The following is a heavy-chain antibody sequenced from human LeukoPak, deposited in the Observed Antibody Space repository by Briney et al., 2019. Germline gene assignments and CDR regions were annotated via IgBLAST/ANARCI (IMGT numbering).Heavy chain of an antibody. CDR3: ATLDYGGNSFNVFDI. V-gene: IGHV3-21*01. D-gene: IGHD4-23*01. CDR2: ISGSSSDI. Sequence: PGGSLRLSCAASGFTFTSYNMAWVRQSPGKGLEWVSSISGSSSDIYYADSLKGRFTISRDNAKNSLYLQMNSLRAEDTAIYYCATLDYGGNSFNVFDIWGQGTMVTVSS. CDR1: GFTFTSYN. J-gene: IGHJ3*02.